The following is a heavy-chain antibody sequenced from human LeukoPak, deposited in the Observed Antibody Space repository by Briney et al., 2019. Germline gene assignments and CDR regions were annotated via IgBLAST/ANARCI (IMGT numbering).Heavy chain of an antibody. V-gene: IGHV3-74*01. Sequence: PGGSLRLSCVASGFTFSGYWMHWVRQAPGKGLVWVSHINTDGSSTTYADSVKGRFTISRDNSKNTLYLQMNSLTVEDTAVYYCTKVMIAFNAFDYWGQGTLVTVSS. D-gene: IGHD3-22*01. CDR2: INTDGSST. CDR3: TKVMIAFNAFDY. CDR1: GFTFSGYW. J-gene: IGHJ4*02.